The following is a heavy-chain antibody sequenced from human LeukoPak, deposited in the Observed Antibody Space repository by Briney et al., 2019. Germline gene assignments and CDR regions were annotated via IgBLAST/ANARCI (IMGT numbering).Heavy chain of an antibody. Sequence: SETLSLTCTVSGDSISSYYWSWIRQPPGKGLEWIGYIYYSGSTNYNPSLKSRVTISVDTSKNQFSLKLSSVTAADTAVYYCARDNSYGYGGMDVWGQGTTVTVSS. CDR1: GDSISSYY. D-gene: IGHD5-18*01. J-gene: IGHJ6*02. CDR3: ARDNSYGYGGMDV. CDR2: IYYSGST. V-gene: IGHV4-59*01.